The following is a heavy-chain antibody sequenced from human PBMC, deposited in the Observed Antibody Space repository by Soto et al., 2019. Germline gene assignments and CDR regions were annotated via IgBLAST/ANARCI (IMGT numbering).Heavy chain of an antibody. V-gene: IGHV5-51*01. Sequence: GEALKISCKGSGYTFTNYWIAWVRQMPGKSLEWMGIIYPADSNRKYSPSFQGQVTMSVDKSIITAYLHWSSLKASDTAIYYCARLAYCGGDCYSHDGLDIWGQGTKVTVSS. CDR3: ARLAYCGGDCYSHDGLDI. CDR1: GYTFTNYW. CDR2: IYPADSNR. D-gene: IGHD2-21*01. J-gene: IGHJ3*02.